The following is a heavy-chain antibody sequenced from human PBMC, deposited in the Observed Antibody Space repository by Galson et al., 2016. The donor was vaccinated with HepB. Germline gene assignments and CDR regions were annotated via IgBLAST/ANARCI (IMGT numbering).Heavy chain of an antibody. D-gene: IGHD1-26*01. V-gene: IGHV1-69*06. CDR1: GGTFNSYV. Sequence: SVKVSCKASGGTFNSYVINWVRQAPGHGLEWMGGITPIFGSATYAQKSQGRVTITAVKSAHTVYMELRSLRSEDTAVYYCARGATVGARVWFDPWGQGTLVTVSS. CDR3: ARGATVGARVWFDP. CDR2: ITPIFGSA. J-gene: IGHJ5*02.